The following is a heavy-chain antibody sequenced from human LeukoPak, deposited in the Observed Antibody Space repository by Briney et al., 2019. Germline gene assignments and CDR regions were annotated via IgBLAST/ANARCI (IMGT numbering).Heavy chain of an antibody. V-gene: IGHV3-21*01. CDR3: ARVPVAGTFDY. J-gene: IGHJ4*02. CDR1: GFTFSSYS. Sequence: GGSLRLSCAASGFTFSSYSMNWVRQAPGKGLEWVSSISSSSSYIYYADSVKGRFTISRDNAKDSLYLQMNSLRAEDTAVYYCARVPVAGTFDYWGQGTLVTVSS. D-gene: IGHD6-19*01. CDR2: ISSSSSYI.